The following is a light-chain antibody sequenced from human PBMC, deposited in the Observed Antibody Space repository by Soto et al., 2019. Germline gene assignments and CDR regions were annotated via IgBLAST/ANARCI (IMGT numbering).Light chain of an antibody. V-gene: IGKV3-11*01. CDR1: QSVDNY. J-gene: IGKJ4*02. CDR2: DAS. CDR3: QQRSTGPPLT. Sequence: EIVLTQSPDTLSLSPGERATLACRASQSVDNYLAWYQQRPGPAPRLLIYDASNRASGIPARFSGSGSGTDFTLTISCLEPEDFAVYYCQQRSTGPPLTFGGGTKVEIK.